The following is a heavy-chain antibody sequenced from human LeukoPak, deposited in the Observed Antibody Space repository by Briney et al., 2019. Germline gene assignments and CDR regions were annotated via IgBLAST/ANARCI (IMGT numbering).Heavy chain of an antibody. V-gene: IGHV4-59*01. CDR2: IYYSGST. CDR3: ARTLKDYYDNSGYYYYYYMDV. Sequence: SETLSLTCTVSGGSISSYYWSWIRQPPGKGLEWIGYIYYSGSTNYNPSLKSRVTISVDTSKNQFSLKLSSVTAADTAVYYCARTLKDYYDNSGYYYYYYMDVWGKGTTVTVSS. D-gene: IGHD3-22*01. J-gene: IGHJ6*03. CDR1: GGSISSYY.